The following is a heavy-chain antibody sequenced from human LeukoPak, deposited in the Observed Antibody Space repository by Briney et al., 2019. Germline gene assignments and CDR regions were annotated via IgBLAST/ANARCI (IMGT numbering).Heavy chain of an antibody. J-gene: IGHJ4*02. D-gene: IGHD4-23*01. V-gene: IGHV1-2*02. Sequence: ASVKVSCKASGYAFTGYYMHWVRQAPGQGLEWMGWINPNSGGTNYAQKFQGRVTMTRDTSISTAYMELSRLRSDDTAVYYCARDVYGGNSPFFDYWGQGTLVTVSS. CDR3: ARDVYGGNSPFFDY. CDR1: GYAFTGYY. CDR2: INPNSGGT.